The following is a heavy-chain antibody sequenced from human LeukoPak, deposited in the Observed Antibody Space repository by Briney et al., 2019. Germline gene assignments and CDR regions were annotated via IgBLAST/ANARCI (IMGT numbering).Heavy chain of an antibody. V-gene: IGHV3-21*01. D-gene: IGHD4-17*01. J-gene: IGHJ4*02. Sequence: GGSLRLSCTASEFTFSVYTMNWVRQAPEKGLEWVSSISSSSNYIYYADSVKGRFTISRDNAKNSLYLQMHSLRAEDSALYYCARESDGDYYFDYWGQGTLVTVSS. CDR3: ARESDGDYYFDY. CDR2: ISSSSNYI. CDR1: EFTFSVYT.